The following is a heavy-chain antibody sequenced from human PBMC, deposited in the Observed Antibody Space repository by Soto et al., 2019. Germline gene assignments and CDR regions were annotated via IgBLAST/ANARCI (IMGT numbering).Heavy chain of an antibody. CDR3: ARDLLFRGYDRTGYNYYGMDV. CDR2: IYYSGST. V-gene: IGHV4-59*01. Sequence: SETLSLTCTVSGGSISSYYWSWIRQPPGKGLEWIGYIYYSGSTNYNPSLKSRVTISVDTSKNQFSLKLSSVTAADTAVYYCARDLLFRGYDRTGYNYYGMDVWGQGTTVT. J-gene: IGHJ6*02. D-gene: IGHD1-1*01. CDR1: GGSISSYY.